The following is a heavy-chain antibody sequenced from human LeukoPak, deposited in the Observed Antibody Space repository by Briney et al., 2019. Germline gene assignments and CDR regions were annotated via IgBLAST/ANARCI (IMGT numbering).Heavy chain of an antibody. J-gene: IGHJ4*02. V-gene: IGHV4-59*01. Sequence: SETLSLTCTVSGGSISNYYWSWIRQPPGKGLEWIGYIYYSGSTNYNPSLKSRVTISVDTSKNQFSLKLSPVTAADTAVYYCARGPRYSYFDYWGQGTLVTVSS. CDR3: ARGPRYSYFDY. CDR2: IYYSGST. D-gene: IGHD1-14*01. CDR1: GGSISNYY.